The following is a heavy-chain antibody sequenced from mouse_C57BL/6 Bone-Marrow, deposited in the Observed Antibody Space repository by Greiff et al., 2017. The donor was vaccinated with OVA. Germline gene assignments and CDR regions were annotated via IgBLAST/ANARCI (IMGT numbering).Heavy chain of an antibody. J-gene: IGHJ2*01. Sequence: EVKVVESGGGLVKPGGSLKLSCAASGFTFSSYAMSWVRQTPEKRLEWVATISDGGSYTYYPDNVKGRFTISRDNAKNNLYLQMSHLKSEDTAMYYCARDRLLLDYWGQGTTLTVSS. CDR1: GFTFSSYA. V-gene: IGHV5-4*01. D-gene: IGHD2-3*01. CDR2: ISDGGSYT. CDR3: ARDRLLLDY.